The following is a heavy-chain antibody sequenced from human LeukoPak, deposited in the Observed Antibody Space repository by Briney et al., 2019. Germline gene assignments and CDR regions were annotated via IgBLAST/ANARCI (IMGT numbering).Heavy chain of an antibody. J-gene: IGHJ4*02. V-gene: IGHV3-21*01. CDR2: ISISSSYI. D-gene: IGHD6-19*01. Sequence: GGSLRLSCAASGFTFSSYSMNWVRQAPGKGLEWVSSISISSSYIYYADSVKGRVTISRDNAKNSLYLQMNSPRAEDTAVYYCARSVYSSGWYVSNYWGQGTLVTVSS. CDR1: GFTFSSYS. CDR3: ARSVYSSGWYVSNY.